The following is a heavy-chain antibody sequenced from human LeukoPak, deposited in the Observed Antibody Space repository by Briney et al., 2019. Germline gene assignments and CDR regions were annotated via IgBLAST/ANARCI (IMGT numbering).Heavy chain of an antibody. CDR2: IIPIFGTT. D-gene: IGHD1-26*01. CDR3: ARGGGIVGATTALFDY. J-gene: IGHJ4*02. CDR1: GGTFSIYA. Sequence: ASVRVSCKASGGTFSIYAISWMRQAPGQGLEWMGGIIPIFGTTDYAQKFQGRVTITTDESTSTAYMELSSLRSEDTAVYYCARGGGIVGATTALFDYWGQGTLVTVSS. V-gene: IGHV1-69*05.